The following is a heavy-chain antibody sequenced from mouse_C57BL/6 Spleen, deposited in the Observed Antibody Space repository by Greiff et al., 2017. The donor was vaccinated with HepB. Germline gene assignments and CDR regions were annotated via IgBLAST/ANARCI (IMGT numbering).Heavy chain of an antibody. D-gene: IGHD1-1*01. V-gene: IGHV1-7*01. CDR2: INPSSGYT. J-gene: IGHJ4*01. Sequence: QVQLKQSGAELAKPGASVKLSCKASGYTFTSYWMHWVKQRPGQGLEWIGYINPSSGYTKYNQKFKDKSTLTADKSSSTAFLQLSILTYEDSAVYYCARASITTGGSIDYWGQGTSVTVSS. CDR1: GYTFTSYW. CDR3: ARASITTGGSIDY.